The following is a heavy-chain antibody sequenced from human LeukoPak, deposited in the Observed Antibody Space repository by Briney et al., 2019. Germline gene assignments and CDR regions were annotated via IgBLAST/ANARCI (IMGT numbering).Heavy chain of an antibody. D-gene: IGHD2-2*01. Sequence: ASVKVSCKASGYTFTGYYMHWVRQAPGQGLEWMGWINPNSGGTNYAQKFQGRVTMTRDTSISTAYMELSRLRSDDTAVYYCASTGVVPAAPYYFDYWGQGTLVTVSS. CDR1: GYTFTGYY. V-gene: IGHV1-2*02. J-gene: IGHJ4*02. CDR3: ASTGVVPAAPYYFDY. CDR2: INPNSGGT.